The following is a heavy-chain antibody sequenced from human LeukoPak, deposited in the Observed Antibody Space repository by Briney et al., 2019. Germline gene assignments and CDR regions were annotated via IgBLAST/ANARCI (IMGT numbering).Heavy chain of an antibody. CDR3: ARGVGRRFGELSPNWFDP. J-gene: IGHJ5*02. CDR1: GFTFSSYS. CDR2: ISSSSSYI. Sequence: PGGSLRLSCAASGFTFSSYSMNWVRQAPGKGLEWVSSISSSSSYIYYADSVKGRFTISRDNAKNSLHLQMNSLRAEDTAVYYCARGVGRRFGELSPNWFDPWGQGTLVTVSS. D-gene: IGHD3-10*01. V-gene: IGHV3-21*01.